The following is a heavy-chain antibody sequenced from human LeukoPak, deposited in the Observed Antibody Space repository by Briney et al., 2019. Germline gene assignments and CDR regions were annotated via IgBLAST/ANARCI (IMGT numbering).Heavy chain of an antibody. CDR3: ASGESCFDY. CDR1: GFTFSSYE. D-gene: IGHD3-16*01. V-gene: IGHV3-48*03. Sequence: GGSLRLSCAASGFTFSSYEMNWVRQAPGKGLEWVSYISSSGSTIYYADSVKGRFTISRDNAKNSLYLQMNSLGAEDTAVYYCASGESCFDYWGQGTLVTVSS. J-gene: IGHJ4*02. CDR2: ISSSGSTI.